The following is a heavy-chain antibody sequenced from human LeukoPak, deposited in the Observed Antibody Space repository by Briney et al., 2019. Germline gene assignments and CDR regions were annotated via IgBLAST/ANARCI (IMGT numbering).Heavy chain of an antibody. V-gene: IGHV4-59*01. D-gene: IGHD1-20*01. J-gene: IGHJ4*02. CDR2: IYYSGST. Sequence: PSETLSLTCTVSGGSISSYYWSWIRQPPGKGLEWIGYIYYSGSTNYNPSLKSRVTISVDTSKNQFSLKLSSVTAADTAVYYCARGWGVTGTTLDYWGQGTLVTVSS. CDR3: ARGWGVTGTTLDY. CDR1: GGSISSYY.